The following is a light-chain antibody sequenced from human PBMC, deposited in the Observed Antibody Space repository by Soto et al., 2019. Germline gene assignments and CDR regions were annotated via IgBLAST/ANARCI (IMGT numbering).Light chain of an antibody. CDR1: SSNIGADYD. CDR3: QSYDSSLSAVV. Sequence: QSVLTQPPSVSGAPGQRVTISCTGSSSNIGADYDVHWYQQRPGTAPKLLIYGNSNRPSGVPDRFSGSKSGTSASLAITGLQAEDEADYYGQSYDSSLSAVVFGGGTKLPVL. J-gene: IGLJ3*02. V-gene: IGLV1-40*01. CDR2: GNS.